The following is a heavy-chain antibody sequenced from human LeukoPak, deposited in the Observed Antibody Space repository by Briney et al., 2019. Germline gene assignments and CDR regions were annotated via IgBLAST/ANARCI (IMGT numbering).Heavy chain of an antibody. CDR1: QSTFSSYN. V-gene: IGHV3-21*01. J-gene: IGHJ4*02. Sequence: PGGSLRLSCAASQSTFSSYNMNWVRQAPGKGLEWVSFISTGPSYIYSAYYADSVKGRFTISRDNSRNSLYLQLNSLRAEDTAVYYCASSTSYYNFDYWGQEALVTVSS. CDR2: ISTGPSYIYSA. CDR3: ASSTSYYNFDY. D-gene: IGHD2-2*02.